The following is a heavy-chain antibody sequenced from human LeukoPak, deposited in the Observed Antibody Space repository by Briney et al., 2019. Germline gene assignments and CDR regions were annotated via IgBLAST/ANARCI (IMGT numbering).Heavy chain of an antibody. CDR2: IYYSGST. Sequence: KPSQTLSLTCTVSGGSISSGGYHWSWIRQHPGKGLEWIGYIYYSGSTYYNPSLKSRVTISVDTSKNQFSLKLSSVTAADTAVYYCARDRISGAVTTTGSRAFDIWSQGTMVTVSS. CDR1: GGSISSGGYH. D-gene: IGHD4-11*01. CDR3: ARDRISGAVTTTGSRAFDI. V-gene: IGHV4-31*03. J-gene: IGHJ3*02.